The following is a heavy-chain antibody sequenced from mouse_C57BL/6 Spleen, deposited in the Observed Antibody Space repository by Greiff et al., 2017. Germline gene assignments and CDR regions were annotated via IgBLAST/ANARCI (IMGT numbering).Heavy chain of an antibody. D-gene: IGHD1-2*01. J-gene: IGHJ3*01. CDR1: GFTFSNYW. Sequence: EVKVEESGGGLVQPGGSMKLSCVASGFTFSNYWMNWVRQSPEKGLEWVAQIRLKSDNYATHYAESGKGRFTISRDDSKSSVYLQMNNLRAEDTGIYYCTGGWGAYWGQVTLVTVSA. V-gene: IGHV6-3*01. CDR2: IRLKSDNYAT. CDR3: TGGWGAY.